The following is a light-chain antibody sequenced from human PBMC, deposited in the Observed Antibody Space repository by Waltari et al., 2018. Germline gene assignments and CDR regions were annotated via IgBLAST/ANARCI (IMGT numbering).Light chain of an antibody. V-gene: IGKV3-11*01. J-gene: IGKJ4*01. Sequence: EIVLTQSPGTLSLSPGERATLPCRASQSVTRYLAWYQQKPGLAPRLLIYDTSNRATGIPARFIGSGSGTDFSLTITSLESEDFAVYYCQQRANWPLTFGGGTKVEIK. CDR3: QQRANWPLT. CDR1: QSVTRY. CDR2: DTS.